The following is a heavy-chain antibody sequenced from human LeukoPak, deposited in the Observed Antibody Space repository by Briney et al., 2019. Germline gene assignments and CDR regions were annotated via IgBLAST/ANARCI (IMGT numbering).Heavy chain of an antibody. Sequence: GGSLRLSCAASGFTFSSYAMSWVRQAPGKGLEWVSAISGSGGSTYYADSVKGRFTISRDNAKNSLYLQMNSLRAEDTAVYYCARVPTTIAGCFDYWGQGTLVTVSS. CDR3: ARVPTTIAGCFDY. CDR2: ISGSGGST. D-gene: IGHD5-12*01. CDR1: GFTFSSYA. J-gene: IGHJ4*02. V-gene: IGHV3-23*01.